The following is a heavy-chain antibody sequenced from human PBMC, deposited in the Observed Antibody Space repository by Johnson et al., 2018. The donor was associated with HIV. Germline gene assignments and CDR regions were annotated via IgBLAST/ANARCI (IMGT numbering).Heavy chain of an antibody. CDR1: GFTVSRNY. D-gene: IGHD3-3*01. J-gene: IGHJ3*02. Sequence: VQLVESGGGLVQPGGSLRLSCAASGFTVSRNYMSWVRQAPWKGLEWVSGINWNGGSTGFADSVKGRFPISRDNAKTSLYLQMNMLRAEDTALYYCARDRGGPERNYDVWSGYYGGDAFDIWGQGTMVTVSS. V-gene: IGHV3-20*04. CDR2: INWNGGST. CDR3: ARDRGGPERNYDVWSGYYGGDAFDI.